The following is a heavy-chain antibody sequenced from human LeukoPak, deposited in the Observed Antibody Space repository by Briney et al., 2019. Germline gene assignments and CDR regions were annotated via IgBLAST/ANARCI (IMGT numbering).Heavy chain of an antibody. CDR2: ISVYNGNT. CDR3: ARDLATCRLSTSCYKGLDY. Sequence: GASVKVSCKASGYTFTSYGISWVRQAPGQGLDWMGWISVYNGNTNYAQKLQGRVTMTTDTSTSTAYMELSSLRSEDTAVYYCARDLATCRLSTSCYKGLDYWGQGTLVTVSS. J-gene: IGHJ4*02. D-gene: IGHD2-2*02. CDR1: GYTFTSYG. V-gene: IGHV1-18*01.